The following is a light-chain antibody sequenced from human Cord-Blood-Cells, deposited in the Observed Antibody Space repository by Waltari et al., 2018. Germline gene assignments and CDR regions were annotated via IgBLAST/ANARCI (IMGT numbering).Light chain of an antibody. CDR1: SSDVGSYNL. V-gene: IGLV2-23*01. Sequence: QSALTQPASVSGSPGQSITISCTGTSSDVGSYNLVSWYQQHPGKAPKLMIYEGSKLPSGVSNRVSGSKSCNTASLTISGLQAEDEADYYCCSYAGSSTWVFGGGTMLTVL. CDR3: CSYAGSSTWV. J-gene: IGLJ3*02. CDR2: EGS.